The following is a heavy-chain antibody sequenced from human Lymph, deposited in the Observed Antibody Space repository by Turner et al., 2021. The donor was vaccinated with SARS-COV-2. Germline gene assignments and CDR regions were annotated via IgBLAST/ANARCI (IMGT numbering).Heavy chain of an antibody. CDR2: ISSSSSYI. D-gene: IGHD4-17*01. V-gene: IGHV3-21*01. CDR3: ARDSPTTADYFDY. Sequence: EVQLVESGGGLVKPGGSLRLSCAASGFTCSTYSMNWVRQAPWKGLEWISSISSSSSYIYYADSVKGRFTISRDDAKNSLYLQMNSLRAEDTAVYYCARDSPTTADYFDYWGQGTLVTVSS. CDR1: GFTCSTYS. J-gene: IGHJ4*02.